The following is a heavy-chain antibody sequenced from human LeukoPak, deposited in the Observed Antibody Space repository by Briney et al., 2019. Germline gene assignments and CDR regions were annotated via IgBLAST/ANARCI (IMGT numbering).Heavy chain of an antibody. Sequence: GRSLRLSCAASGFTFSSYGMHWVRQAPGKGLEWVAVISYDGSNKYYADSVKGRFTISRDSSKNTLYLQMNSLRAEDTAVYYCAELGITMIGGVWGKGTTVTISS. CDR3: AELGITMIGGV. CDR1: GFTFSSYG. CDR2: ISYDGSNK. V-gene: IGHV3-30*18. J-gene: IGHJ6*04. D-gene: IGHD3-10*02.